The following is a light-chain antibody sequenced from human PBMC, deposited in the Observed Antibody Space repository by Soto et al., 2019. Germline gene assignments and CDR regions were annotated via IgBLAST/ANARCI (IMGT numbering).Light chain of an antibody. J-gene: IGKJ2*01. CDR3: QQYNSYPHT. Sequence: DIPMTQSPSTLSASVGDRVTITCRASQSVSTWLAWYQQKPGKAPKFLIYDASSLESGVPSRFSGSGSGTQLTLTISSLQPDDYATYYCQQYNSYPHTFGQGTKVEIK. V-gene: IGKV1-5*01. CDR2: DAS. CDR1: QSVSTW.